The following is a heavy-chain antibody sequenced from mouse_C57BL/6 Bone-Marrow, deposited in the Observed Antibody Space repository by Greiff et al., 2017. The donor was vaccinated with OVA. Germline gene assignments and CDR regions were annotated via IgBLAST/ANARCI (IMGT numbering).Heavy chain of an antibody. D-gene: IGHD1-1*01. Sequence: QVESGGGLVQPGGSLKLSCAASGFTFSDYYMYWVRQTPEKRLEWVAYISNGGGSTYYPDTVKGRFTISRDNAKNTLYLQMSLLKSEDTAMYYCARHGSRGWYFDVWGTGTTVTVSS. CDR2: ISNGGGST. CDR1: GFTFSDYY. V-gene: IGHV5-12*01. J-gene: IGHJ1*03. CDR3: ARHGSRGWYFDV.